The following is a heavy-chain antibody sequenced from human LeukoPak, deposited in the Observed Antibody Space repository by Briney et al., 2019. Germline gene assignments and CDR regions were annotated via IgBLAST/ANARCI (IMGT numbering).Heavy chain of an antibody. J-gene: IGHJ3*02. CDR2: FDPEDGET. V-gene: IGHV1-24*01. Sequence: ASVKVSCKVSGYTLTELSMHWVRQAPGKGLEWMGGFDPEDGETIYAQKFQGGVTMTEDTSTDTAYMELSSLRSEDTAVYYCATDVYSGSYAFDIWGQGTMVTVSS. CDR3: ATDVYSGSYAFDI. CDR1: GYTLTELS. D-gene: IGHD1-26*01.